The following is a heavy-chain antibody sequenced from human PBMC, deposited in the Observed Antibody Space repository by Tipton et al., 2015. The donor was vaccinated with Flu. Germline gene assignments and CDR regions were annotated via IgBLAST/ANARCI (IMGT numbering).Heavy chain of an antibody. V-gene: IGHV4-61*01. CDR2: VYYRGGT. D-gene: IGHD2-21*01. CDR1: GGSVSSESFY. CDR3: APGGGDENDY. Sequence: TLSLTCSVSGGSVSSESFYWTWVRQPPGEGLEWIGYVYYRGGTIYSPSLKSRVTITIDTSKNQFSLKLTSVTAADTAVYYCAPGGGDENDYWGQGPLVTVSS. J-gene: IGHJ4*02.